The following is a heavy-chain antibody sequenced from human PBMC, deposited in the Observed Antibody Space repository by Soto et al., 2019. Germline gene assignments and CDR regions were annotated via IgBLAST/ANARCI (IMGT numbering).Heavy chain of an antibody. V-gene: IGHV1-69*18. CDR2: IIPLFGTA. Sequence: QVQLVQSGAEVRKPGSSVTVSCKASGGTFSTYGITWVRQAPGQGLEWMGTIIPLFGTANYAQRFRGRVPITADESTTTAYMELTSLRSEDTAVYYCARVVMTTVPASFYYGLDVWGQGTTVTVSS. CDR3: ARVVMTTVPASFYYGLDV. D-gene: IGHD4-4*01. CDR1: GGTFSTYG. J-gene: IGHJ6*02.